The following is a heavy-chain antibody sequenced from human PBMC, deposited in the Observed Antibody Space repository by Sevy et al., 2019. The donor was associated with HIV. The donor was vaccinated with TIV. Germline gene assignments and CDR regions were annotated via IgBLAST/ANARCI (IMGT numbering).Heavy chain of an antibody. CDR1: GFTFSNYA. V-gene: IGHV3-30*01. Sequence: GGSLRLSCAASGFTFSNYAIHWVRQAPGKGLEWVAVVSYDGSKKYYADSVKGRFTISRDNSKNTLYLQMNSLRVEDTAVYYCARDRSTTWINYFIDFWGQGTLVTVSS. CDR2: VSYDGSKK. J-gene: IGHJ4*02. CDR3: ARDRSTTWINYFIDF. D-gene: IGHD2-2*01.